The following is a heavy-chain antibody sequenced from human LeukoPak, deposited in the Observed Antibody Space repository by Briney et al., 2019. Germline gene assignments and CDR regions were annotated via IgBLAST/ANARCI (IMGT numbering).Heavy chain of an antibody. J-gene: IGHJ5*02. CDR3: ARVGRYGDHGNNWFDP. Sequence: GASVKVSCTASGYTFTSYGISWVRQAPGQGLEWMGWISAYNGNTNYAQKLQGRVTMTTDTSTSTAYMELRSLRSDDTAVYYCARVGRYGDHGNNWFDPWGQGTLVTVSS. CDR2: ISAYNGNT. D-gene: IGHD4-17*01. CDR1: GYTFTSYG. V-gene: IGHV1-18*01.